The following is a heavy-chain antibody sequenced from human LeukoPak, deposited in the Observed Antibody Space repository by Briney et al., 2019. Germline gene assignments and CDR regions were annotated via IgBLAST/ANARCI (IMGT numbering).Heavy chain of an antibody. CDR2: IFYSGTT. CDR1: GYSISNSYY. J-gene: IGHJ4*02. V-gene: IGHV4-59*01. Sequence: SETLSLTCTVSGYSISNSYYWSWIRQPPGKGLEWIGFIFYSGTTNYNPSLKSRVTISVDTSKNQFSLKLSSVTAADTAVYYCARVGVDYSGNIIKYYFDYWGQGTLVTVSS. CDR3: ARVGVDYSGNIIKYYFDY. D-gene: IGHD4-23*01.